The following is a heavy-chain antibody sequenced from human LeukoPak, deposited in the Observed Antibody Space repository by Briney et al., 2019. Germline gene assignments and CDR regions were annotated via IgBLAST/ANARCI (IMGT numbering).Heavy chain of an antibody. CDR2: IYYSATT. D-gene: IGHD6-13*01. CDR3: ARAHAAAGTSWFDP. V-gene: IGHV4-30-4*07. Sequence: SETLPLTCAVSGDSFSSGFYSGSWIRQPRGKGLEWNGSIYYSATTYYNPSRKSRYTISVDMSKNQVSLKLSSVTAADTAVYHCARAHAAAGTSWFDPWGQGTLVTVSS. J-gene: IGHJ5*02. CDR1: GDSFSSGFYS.